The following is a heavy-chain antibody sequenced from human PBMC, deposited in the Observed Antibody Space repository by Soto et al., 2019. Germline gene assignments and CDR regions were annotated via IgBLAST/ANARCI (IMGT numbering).Heavy chain of an antibody. CDR1: SGSISSSNW. D-gene: IGHD6-6*01. Sequence: QVQLQESGPGLVKPSGTLSLTCAVSSGSISSSNWWSWVRQPPGKGLEWIGEIYHSGSTNYIPSLKSRVTISVDKSENQFSLKLSSVTAADTAVYYCATRHSSSSKRAFDIWGQGTMVTVSS. CDR2: IYHSGST. J-gene: IGHJ3*02. V-gene: IGHV4-4*02. CDR3: ATRHSSSSKRAFDI.